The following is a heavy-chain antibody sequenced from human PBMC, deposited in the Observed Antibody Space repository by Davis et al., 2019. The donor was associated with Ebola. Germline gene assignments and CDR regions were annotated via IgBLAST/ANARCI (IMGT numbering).Heavy chain of an antibody. Sequence: PSETLSLTCAASGFSVSDNYMGWVRQAPGRGLEWVAKIKYDGTDKYYPDSLRGRFTISRDNAKNSLYLHINSLRVEDTALYYCAKDSGWQMSPWGQGTLVTVSS. J-gene: IGHJ5*02. D-gene: IGHD6-19*01. CDR3: AKDSGWQMSP. CDR2: IKYDGTDK. V-gene: IGHV3-7*01. CDR1: GFSVSDNY.